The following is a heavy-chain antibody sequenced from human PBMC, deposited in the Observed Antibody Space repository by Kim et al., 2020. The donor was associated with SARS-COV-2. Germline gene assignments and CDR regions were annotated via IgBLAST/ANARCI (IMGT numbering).Heavy chain of an antibody. J-gene: IGHJ6*03. D-gene: IGHD2-2*01. CDR2: INSDGSRT. V-gene: IGHV3-74*01. CDR1: GFTFSTYW. CDR3: ARPSSTSCPCYYMDV. Sequence: LSLTCAASGFTFSTYWMYWVRQAPGKGLVWVSRINSDGSRTNYADSVKGRFTISRDNAKNTLDLQMNSLRAEDTAVYYCARPSSTSCPCYYMDVWGKGTAVTVSS.